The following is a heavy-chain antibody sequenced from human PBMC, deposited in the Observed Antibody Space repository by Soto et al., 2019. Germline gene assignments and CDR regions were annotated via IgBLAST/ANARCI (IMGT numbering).Heavy chain of an antibody. V-gene: IGHV3-30-3*01. D-gene: IGHD1-1*01. CDR1: GFNFGIYA. Sequence: GGSLSLSCTDSGFNFGIYAFQWVRQAPGKGLEWVALISYEGSNKYYADSVNGRFTISRDNPKSTLFLQMDILRLEDTGVYYCARVNPGNNLYYFNGLDVWGQGTSVTVSS. J-gene: IGHJ6*02. CDR2: ISYEGSNK. CDR3: ARVNPGNNLYYFNGLDV.